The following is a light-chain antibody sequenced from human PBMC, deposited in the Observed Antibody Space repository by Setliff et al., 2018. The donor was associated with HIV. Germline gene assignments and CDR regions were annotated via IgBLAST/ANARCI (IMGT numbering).Light chain of an antibody. CDR1: NSDVGGYNY. J-gene: IGLJ1*01. CDR3: CSYVTGSTYV. CDR2: DVT. Sequence: QSVLTQPASVSGSPGQSITISCTGTNSDVGGYNYVSWYQQYPGKAPKFIIYDVTKRPSGGSDRFSGSKSGNTASLTISGLQAEDEADYFCCSYVTGSTYVFGTGTKVTVL. V-gene: IGLV2-23*02.